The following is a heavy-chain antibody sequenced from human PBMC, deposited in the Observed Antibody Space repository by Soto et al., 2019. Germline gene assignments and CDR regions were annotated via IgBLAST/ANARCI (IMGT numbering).Heavy chain of an antibody. D-gene: IGHD3-3*01. V-gene: IGHV1-69*13. CDR1: GGTFSSYA. J-gene: IGHJ6*02. CDR3: ATPATTYYDFWSGYYTASSYYDTVA. Sequence: SVKVSCKASGGTFSSYAISWVRQAPGQGLEWMGGIIPIFGTANYAQKFQGRVTITADESTSTAYMELSSLRSEDTAVYYCATPATTYYDFWSGYYTASSYYDTVAWGQATTVTVSS. CDR2: IIPIFGTA.